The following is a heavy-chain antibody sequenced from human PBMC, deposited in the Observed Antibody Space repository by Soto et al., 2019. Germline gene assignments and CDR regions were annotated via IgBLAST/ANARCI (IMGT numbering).Heavy chain of an antibody. D-gene: IGHD6-6*01. CDR2: ISYDGSNK. V-gene: IGHV3-30-3*01. Sequence: GGSLRLSCAASGFTFSSYAMHWVRQAPGKGLEWVAVISYDGSNKYYADSVKGRFTISRDNSKNTLYLQMNSLRAEDTAVYYCARDRWSSSSYYYYGMDVWGQGTTVTSP. CDR3: ARDRWSSSSYYYYGMDV. CDR1: GFTFSSYA. J-gene: IGHJ6*02.